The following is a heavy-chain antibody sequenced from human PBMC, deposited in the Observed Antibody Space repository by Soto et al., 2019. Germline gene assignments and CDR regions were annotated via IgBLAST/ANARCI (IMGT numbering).Heavy chain of an antibody. CDR3: ARDSIFGVVIGYYGMDV. J-gene: IGHJ6*02. D-gene: IGHD3-3*02. V-gene: IGHV3-33*01. Sequence: SLRLSCAASGFTFSSYGMHWVRQAPGKGLEWVAVIWYDGSNKYYADSVKGRFTISRDNSKNTLYLQMNSLRAEDTAVYYCARDSIFGVVIGYYGMDVWGQGTTVTVSS. CDR1: GFTFSSYG. CDR2: IWYDGSNK.